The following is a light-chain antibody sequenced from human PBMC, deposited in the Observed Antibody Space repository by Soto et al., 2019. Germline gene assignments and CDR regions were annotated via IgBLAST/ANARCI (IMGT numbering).Light chain of an antibody. CDR1: ESIGAW. J-gene: IGKJ1*01. CDR3: QQHSTYSGT. Sequence: DIEVTQSPSTLSASVGDRVTITCRASESIGAWLAWYQQKPGKAPRLLIYKASNLETGVPSRFSGSGSGTEFTLTIRSLQPDDFAGYYCQQHSTYSGTFGQGTKVEIK. CDR2: KAS. V-gene: IGKV1-5*03.